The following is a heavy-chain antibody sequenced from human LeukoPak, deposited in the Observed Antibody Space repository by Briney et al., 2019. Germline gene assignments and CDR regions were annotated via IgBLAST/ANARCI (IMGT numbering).Heavy chain of an antibody. CDR2: IKWNGGTI. CDR3: ARRGLVSGSYPSYFDY. V-gene: IGHV3-20*04. Sequence: PGGSLRLSCAASGFTFDDYGMSCVRHAPGKGLEWGSGIKWNGGTIDYVDSVKGRFTISRDNAKNSLYLQMNSLRAEDTAFYYCARRGLVSGSYPSYFDYWGQGTLVTVSS. D-gene: IGHD1-26*01. J-gene: IGHJ4*02. CDR1: GFTFDDYG.